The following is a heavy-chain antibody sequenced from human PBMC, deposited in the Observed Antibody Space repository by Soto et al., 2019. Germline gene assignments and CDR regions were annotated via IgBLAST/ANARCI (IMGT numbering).Heavy chain of an antibody. V-gene: IGHV3-23*01. J-gene: IGHJ4*02. Sequence: EVQLLESGGGLVQPGGSLRLSCVASGFTFKIYAMTWVRQAPGKGLQWVSGISGSGGNTYYADSVKGRFTISRDNSKNTLDLQMNSLRAEDAAVYYCAKDGGNWYTTSVLFDSWGQGTLVTVPS. CDR1: GFTFKIYA. D-gene: IGHD6-13*01. CDR2: ISGSGGNT. CDR3: AKDGGNWYTTSVLFDS.